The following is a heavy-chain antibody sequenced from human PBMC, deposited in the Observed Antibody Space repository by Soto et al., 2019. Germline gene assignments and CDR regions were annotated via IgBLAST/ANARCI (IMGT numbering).Heavy chain of an antibody. CDR2: ISAYNGNT. J-gene: IGHJ5*02. CDR1: GYTFTSYG. Sequence: ASVKVSCKASGYTFTSYGISWVRQAPGQGLEWMGWISAYNGNTNYAQKLQGRVTMTTDTSTSTAYMELRSLRSDDTAVYYCARDGPYYDFWSGYYSPYNWFDPWGQGTLVTVSS. D-gene: IGHD3-3*01. CDR3: ARDGPYYDFWSGYYSPYNWFDP. V-gene: IGHV1-18*01.